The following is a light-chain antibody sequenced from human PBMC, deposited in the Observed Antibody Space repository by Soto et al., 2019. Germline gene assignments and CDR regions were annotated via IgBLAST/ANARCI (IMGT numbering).Light chain of an antibody. J-gene: IGKJ5*01. CDR1: QSLDHC. CDR2: DVS. V-gene: IGKV1-5*01. CDR3: QQYHTSSIT. Sequence: IQMTQSPSTLSASIGDRVTITCRASQSLDHCLAWYQQKPGKAPKIMIYDVSSLASGVPSRFSGTGAGTECTRSIDSLQPDDFATYYCQQYHTSSITFGQGTRLEI.